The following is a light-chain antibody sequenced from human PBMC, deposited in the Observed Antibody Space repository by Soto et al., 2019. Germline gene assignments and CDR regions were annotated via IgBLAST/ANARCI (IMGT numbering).Light chain of an antibody. CDR1: SSDVGGYNY. V-gene: IGLV2-14*01. Sequence: QSALTQPASVSGFPGQWITISCTGTSSDVGGYNYVSWYQQHPGKAPKLMIYEVSNRPSGVSNRFSGSKSGNTASLTISGLQAEDEADYYCSSYTSSSTVVFGGGTKVTVL. CDR3: SSYTSSSTVV. CDR2: EVS. J-gene: IGLJ2*01.